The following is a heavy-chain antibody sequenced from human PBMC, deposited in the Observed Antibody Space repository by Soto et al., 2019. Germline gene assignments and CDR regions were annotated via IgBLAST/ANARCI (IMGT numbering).Heavy chain of an antibody. CDR2: ITTSSAYI. J-gene: IGHJ5*02. Sequence: EVQLEESEGGLVKPGGSLRLSCAASGFTFNTYDMNWVRQAPGKGLEWVSSITTSSAYIYYADSLKGRITISRDNAKNSLFLQMNSLRAEDTAVYYCVRSGTARLLRHSWFDTWGQGTLVTVSS. CDR1: GFTFNTYD. CDR3: VRSGTARLLRHSWFDT. D-gene: IGHD2-21*01. V-gene: IGHV3-21*01.